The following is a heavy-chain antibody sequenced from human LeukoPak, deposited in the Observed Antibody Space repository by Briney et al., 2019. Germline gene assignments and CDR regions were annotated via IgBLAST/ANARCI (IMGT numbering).Heavy chain of an antibody. CDR2: ISGSGGST. CDR1: GFTFSSYA. D-gene: IGHD6-13*01. Sequence: GGSLRLSCAASGFTFSSYAMSWVRQAPGKGLEWVSAISGSGGSTYYADSVKGRFTISRDNSKNTLYLQMNSLRAEDTAVYYCAKDISFAAAGTVPSDYWAQGTLVTVSS. J-gene: IGHJ4*02. CDR3: AKDISFAAAGTVPSDY. V-gene: IGHV3-23*01.